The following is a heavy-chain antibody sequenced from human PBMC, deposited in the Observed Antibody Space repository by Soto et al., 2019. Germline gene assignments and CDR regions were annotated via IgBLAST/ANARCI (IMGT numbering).Heavy chain of an antibody. CDR1: GFTFSSYA. Sequence: GGSLRLSCSASGFTFSSYAMHWVRQAPGKGLEWVSGISWNSGSIGYADSVKGRFTISRDNAKNSLYLQMNSLRAEDTALYYCAKDSNYLYYYGMDVWGQGTTVTVSS. CDR2: ISWNSGSI. J-gene: IGHJ6*02. V-gene: IGHV3-9*01. CDR3: AKDSNYLYYYGMDV. D-gene: IGHD4-4*01.